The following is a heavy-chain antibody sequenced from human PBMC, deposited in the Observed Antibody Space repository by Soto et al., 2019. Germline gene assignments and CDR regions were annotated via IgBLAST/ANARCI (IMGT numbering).Heavy chain of an antibody. V-gene: IGHV3-74*01. CDR3: SREFVVRGRPLGKDL. CDR2: ISPIHRKT. D-gene: IGHD3-10*01. CDR1: GCTGNTNY. Sequence: PGESLRPSCATSGCTGNTNYMSKFHQLQGTARLWLSGISPIHRKTYYADSVQGRFVISRDDAKGTVSLQMNNLRADDTAVYFCSREFVVRGRPLGKDLWGPGTQVTVSS. J-gene: IGHJ5*02.